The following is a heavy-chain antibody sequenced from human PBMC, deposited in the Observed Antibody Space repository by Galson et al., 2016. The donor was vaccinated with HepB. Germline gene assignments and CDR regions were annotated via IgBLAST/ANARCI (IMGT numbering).Heavy chain of an antibody. D-gene: IGHD5-24*01. V-gene: IGHV1-69*10. Sequence: SVKVSCKASGHTFASYAITWVRQAPGQGLEWMGGILSLLGTTKYAPKFQDRVTFSADKSTNTVYMALGGPTSEDTAVYYCARGPDAYNWSPLDFWGQGVLVTVSP. J-gene: IGHJ4*02. CDR3: ARGPDAYNWSPLDF. CDR2: ILSLLGTT. CDR1: GHTFASYA.